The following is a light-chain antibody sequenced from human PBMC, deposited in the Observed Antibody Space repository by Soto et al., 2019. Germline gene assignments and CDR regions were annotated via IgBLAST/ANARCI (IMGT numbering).Light chain of an antibody. J-gene: IGKJ1*01. CDR1: QNIERW. V-gene: IGKV1-5*01. Sequence: DIQMSQSPSTLSASVGDRDTITCRASQNIERWLAWYQQKPGKAPKLLLYDVSSLESGVPSRFSGSGSGTEFILTINGLQPDDFATYFCQQFKSGTWTFGQGTNVEVK. CDR3: QQFKSGTWT. CDR2: DVS.